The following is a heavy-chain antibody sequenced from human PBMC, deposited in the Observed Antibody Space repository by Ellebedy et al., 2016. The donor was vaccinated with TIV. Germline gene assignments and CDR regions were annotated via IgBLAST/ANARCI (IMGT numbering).Heavy chain of an antibody. D-gene: IGHD2-8*02. CDR2: IDPRDSYT. Sequence: GESLKISCKGSGYTFSNYWITWVRQMPGKGLEWMGRIDPRDSYTIHSPSFQGQVTISADKSISTAYLQWSSLKASDTAMYYCARLLGTGGYFDLWGRGTLVTVSS. V-gene: IGHV5-10-1*04. J-gene: IGHJ2*01. CDR3: ARLLGTGGYFDL. CDR1: GYTFSNYW.